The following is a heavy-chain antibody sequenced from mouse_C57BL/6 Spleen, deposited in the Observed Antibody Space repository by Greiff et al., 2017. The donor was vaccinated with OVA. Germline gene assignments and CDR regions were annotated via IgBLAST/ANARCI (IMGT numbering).Heavy chain of an antibody. CDR3: AIYYYGSCSYFDY. CDR1: GFTFSSYD. Sequence: EVQVVESGGGLVKPGGSLKLSCAASGFTFSSYDMSWVRQTPEKRLEWVATISDGGSYTYYPDNVKGRFTISRDNAKINLYLQMSHLKSEDTSMYYCAIYYYGSCSYFDYWGQGTTLTVSS. D-gene: IGHD1-1*01. CDR2: ISDGGSYT. J-gene: IGHJ2*01. V-gene: IGHV5-4*01.